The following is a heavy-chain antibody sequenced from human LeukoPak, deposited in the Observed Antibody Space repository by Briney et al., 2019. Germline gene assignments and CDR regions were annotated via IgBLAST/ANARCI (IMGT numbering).Heavy chain of an antibody. CDR2: INHSGST. J-gene: IGHJ3*02. D-gene: IGHD3-9*01. CDR3: ARENIVESDYDILTGYYRSDAFDI. CDR1: GGSFSGYY. V-gene: IGHV4-34*01. Sequence: SETLSLTCAVYGGSFSGYYWSWIRQPPGKGLEWIGEINHSGSTNYNPSLKSRVTISVDTSKNQFSLKLSSVTAADTAVYYCARENIVESDYDILTGYYRSDAFDIWGQGTMVTVSS.